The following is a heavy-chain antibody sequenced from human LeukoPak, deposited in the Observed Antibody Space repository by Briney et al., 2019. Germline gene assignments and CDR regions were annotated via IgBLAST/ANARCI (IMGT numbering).Heavy chain of an antibody. J-gene: IGHJ4*02. CDR2: IYSGGGT. V-gene: IGHV3-53*01. Sequence: GGSLRLSCAASGFTVSSNYMSWVRQAPGKGLEWVSVIYSGGGTYYADSVKGRFTISRDNSKNTLYLQMNSLRAEDTAVYYCARSGSGGDLLNFDYWGQGTLVTVSS. D-gene: IGHD2-21*02. CDR3: ARSGSGGDLLNFDY. CDR1: GFTVSSNY.